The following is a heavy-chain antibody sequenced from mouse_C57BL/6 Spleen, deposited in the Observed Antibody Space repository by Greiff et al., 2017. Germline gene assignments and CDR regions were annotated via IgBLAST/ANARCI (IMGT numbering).Heavy chain of an antibody. V-gene: IGHV10-1*01. J-gene: IGHJ2*01. CDR2: IRSKSNNYET. CDR3: VRQTGKYFDY. Sequence: DVQLQESGGGLVQPKGSLKLSCAASGFSFNTYAMNWVRQAPGKGLEWVARIRSKSNNYETYYADSVKDRFTISNDDSESMLYRQMNNLKTEDTAMDYSVRQTGKYFDYWGQGTTLTVSS. CDR1: GFSFNTYA.